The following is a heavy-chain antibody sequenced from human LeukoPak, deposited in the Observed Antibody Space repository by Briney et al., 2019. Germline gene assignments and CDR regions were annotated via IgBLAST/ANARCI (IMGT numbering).Heavy chain of an antibody. V-gene: IGHV3-74*01. CDR1: RFTFKHNW. Sequence: PGGSLRLSCEASRFTFKHNWMHSVRQAPGQGLVWVSRISSEGSDTTYADSVKGRFTTSRDNAKNTLFLQMSGRRAEDTGLYYCAKGRYGDYDWGQGALVTVSS. CDR3: AKGRYGDYD. D-gene: IGHD4-17*01. CDR2: ISSEGSDT. J-gene: IGHJ4*02.